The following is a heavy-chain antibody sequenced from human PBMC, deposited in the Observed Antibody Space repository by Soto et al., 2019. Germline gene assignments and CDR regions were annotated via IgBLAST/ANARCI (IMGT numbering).Heavy chain of an antibody. V-gene: IGHV3-30*03. J-gene: IGHJ4*02. D-gene: IGHD6-19*01. Sequence: VQLVESGGGVVQPGRSLRLSCAASGFTFSDYAMHWVRQAPGKGLEWVAVVSHDGRNTHYADSVKGRFTISRDSSKNTVSLEMTSLRAEDTAVYYWARGGRQWLVTSAFNSWGQGALVTVSS. CDR2: VSHDGRNT. CDR3: ARGGRQWLVTSAFNS. CDR1: GFTFSDYA.